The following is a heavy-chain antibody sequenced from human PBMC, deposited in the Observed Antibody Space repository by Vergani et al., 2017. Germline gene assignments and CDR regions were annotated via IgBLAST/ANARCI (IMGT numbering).Heavy chain of an antibody. D-gene: IGHD4-17*01. CDR1: GGSISSGSYY. CDR2: IYTSGST. CDR3: ARDYGDYVAPNWYFDL. J-gene: IGHJ2*01. V-gene: IGHV4-61*02. Sequence: QVQLQESGPGLVKPSQTLSLTCTVSGGSISSGSYYWSWIRQPAGKGLEWIGRIYTSGSTNYNPSLKSRVTISVDRSKNQFSLKLSSVTAADTAVYYCARDYGDYVAPNWYFDLWGRGTLVTVSS.